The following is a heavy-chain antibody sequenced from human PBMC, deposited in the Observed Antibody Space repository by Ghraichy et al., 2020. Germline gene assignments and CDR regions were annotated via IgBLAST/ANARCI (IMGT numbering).Heavy chain of an antibody. CDR1: GYTFTSYY. D-gene: IGHD1-26*01. CDR2: INPSGGST. CDR3: ASYSKGYSGSYYGFRGSLDY. Sequence: ASVKVSCKASGYTFTSYYMHWVRQAPGQGLEWMVIINPSGGSTSYAQKFQGRVTMTRDTSTSTVYMELSSLRSEDTAVYYCASYSKGYSGSYYGFRGSLDYWGQGTLVTVSS. J-gene: IGHJ4*02. V-gene: IGHV1-46*01.